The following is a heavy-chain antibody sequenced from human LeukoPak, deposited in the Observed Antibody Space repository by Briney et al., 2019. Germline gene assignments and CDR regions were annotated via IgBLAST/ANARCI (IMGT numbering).Heavy chain of an antibody. V-gene: IGHV3-23*01. CDR3: AKRLYDNSGHDY. Sequence: GGSLRLSCAASGFTFSSYAMNWVRQAPGKGLEWVSLISGSGDSTYYADSVKGRFTISRDNSKNTLYLQMNSLRAEDTAVYYCAKRLYDNSGHDYWGQGTLVTVSS. CDR1: GFTFSSYA. CDR2: ISGSGDST. J-gene: IGHJ4*02. D-gene: IGHD3-22*01.